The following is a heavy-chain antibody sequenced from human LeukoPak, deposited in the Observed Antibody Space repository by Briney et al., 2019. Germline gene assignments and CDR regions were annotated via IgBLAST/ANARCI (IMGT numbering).Heavy chain of an antibody. CDR3: ARVVTPRYGMDV. D-gene: IGHD2-15*01. CDR1: GYTFTGYY. J-gene: IGHJ6*02. CDR2: INPNSGDT. V-gene: IGHV1-2*06. Sequence: GASVKVSCKASGYTFTGYYMHWVRQAPGQGLEWMGRINPNSGDTNYAQKFQGRVTMTRDTSISTAYMELSRLRSDDTAVYYCARVVTPRYGMDVWGQGTTVTVSS.